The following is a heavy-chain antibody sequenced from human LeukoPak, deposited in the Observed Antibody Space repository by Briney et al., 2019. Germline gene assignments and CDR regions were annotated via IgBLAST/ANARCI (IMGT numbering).Heavy chain of an antibody. V-gene: IGHV3-9*01. Sequence: GRSLRLSCAASGFTFDDYAMHWVRQAPGKGLEWVSGISWNSGSIGYADSVKGRFTISRDNAKNSLYLQMNSLRAEDTAVYYCARDSDAFDIWGQGTMVTVSS. J-gene: IGHJ3*02. CDR1: GFTFDDYA. CDR3: ARDSDAFDI. CDR2: ISWNSGSI.